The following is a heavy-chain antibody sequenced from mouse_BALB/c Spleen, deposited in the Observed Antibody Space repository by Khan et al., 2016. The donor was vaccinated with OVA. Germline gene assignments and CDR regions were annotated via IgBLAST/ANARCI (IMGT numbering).Heavy chain of an antibody. CDR2: IYPFNDDT. Sequence: VQLQQSGPELVKPGASVKMSCKASGYTFTSYVLHWLRQKPGQGLEWIGYIYPFNDDTKYNEKFKGEATLTSDKSSTTAYMELSSLTSEDSAVYCGAKNYMYDVYFDYWGQGTTLTVSS. V-gene: IGHV1S136*01. CDR1: GYTFTSYV. J-gene: IGHJ2*01. CDR3: AKNYMYDVYFDY. D-gene: IGHD2-14*01.